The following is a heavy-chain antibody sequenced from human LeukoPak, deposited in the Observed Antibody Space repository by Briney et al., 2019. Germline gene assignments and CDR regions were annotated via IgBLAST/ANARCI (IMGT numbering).Heavy chain of an antibody. Sequence: PETLSLTCTVSGGSISSYYWSWIRQPAGKGLEWIGRIYTSGSTNYNPSLKSRVTMSVDTSKNQFSLKLSSVTAADTAVYYCARDLFRDNWNDVGWFDPWGQGTLVTVSS. CDR1: GGSISSYY. CDR3: ARDLFRDNWNDVGWFDP. CDR2: IYTSGST. D-gene: IGHD1-1*01. V-gene: IGHV4-4*07. J-gene: IGHJ5*02.